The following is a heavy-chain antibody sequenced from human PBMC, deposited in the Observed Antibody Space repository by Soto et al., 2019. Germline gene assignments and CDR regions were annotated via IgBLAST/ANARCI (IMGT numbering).Heavy chain of an antibody. CDR2: IYWDGYE. V-gene: IGHV2-5*02. D-gene: IGHD3-16*01. Sequence: QITLKESGPTLVKPTQTLTLTCTFSGFSIRTTGGGVGWIRQPPGKALEWLALIYWDGYEHYSPSLEKRLTITEETSKNPVVLSITKLDPAEPATIYRPNKGGGDRILDYWSQGTLVTVSS. J-gene: IGHJ4*02. CDR3: PNKGGGDRILDY. CDR1: GFSIRTTGGG.